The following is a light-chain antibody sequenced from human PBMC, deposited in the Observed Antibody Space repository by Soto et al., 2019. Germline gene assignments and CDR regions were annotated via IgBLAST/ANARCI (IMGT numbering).Light chain of an antibody. J-gene: IGKJ2*01. CDR1: PSVSNKY. CDR2: GSS. CDR3: QQYGSSPPYT. Sequence: EVVLTQSPGPLSLSPGQRATLSCRASPSVSNKYLAWYQQKSGQAPRLLIFGSSDRATSIPNRFSGSGSGTDFTLPISRLEPEDFAVYYCQQYGSSPPYTFGQGTKLEIK. V-gene: IGKV3-20*01.